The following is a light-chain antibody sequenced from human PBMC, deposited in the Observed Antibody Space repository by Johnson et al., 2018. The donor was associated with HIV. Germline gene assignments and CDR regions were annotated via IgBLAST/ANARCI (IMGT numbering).Light chain of an antibody. V-gene: IGLV1-51*02. Sequence: QSVLTQPPSVSAAPGQKVTISCSGSSSNIGNNYVSWYQQLPGTAPKLLIYENNKRPSGIPDRFSGSKSGTSATLAITGLQTGDEADYYCGTWDCSLRLFGTGTKVTVL. CDR1: SSNIGNNY. CDR3: GTWDCSLRL. J-gene: IGLJ1*01. CDR2: ENN.